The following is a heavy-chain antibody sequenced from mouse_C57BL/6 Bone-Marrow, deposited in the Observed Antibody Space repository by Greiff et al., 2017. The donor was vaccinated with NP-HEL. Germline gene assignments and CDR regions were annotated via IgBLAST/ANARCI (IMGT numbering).Heavy chain of an antibody. J-gene: IGHJ4*01. CDR2: IYPGSGNT. Sequence: VKLMESGAELVRPGASVKLSCKASGYTFTDYYINWVKQRPGQGLEWIARIYPGSGNTYYNEKFKGKATLTAEKSSSTAYMQLSSLTSEDSAVYFCARGYYDYDDAMDYWGQGTSVTVSS. V-gene: IGHV1-76*01. CDR3: ARGYYDYDDAMDY. CDR1: GYTFTDYY. D-gene: IGHD2-4*01.